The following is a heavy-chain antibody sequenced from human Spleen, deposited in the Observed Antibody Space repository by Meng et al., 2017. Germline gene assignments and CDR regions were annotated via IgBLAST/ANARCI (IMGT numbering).Heavy chain of an antibody. CDR3: AVKDYTFWSGYSSYY. Sequence: QVQLQQWGAGLLKPSETLSLTCAVPGASFSGYYWSWIRQPPGKGLEWIGDINHSGTTNYNPSLKGRVTISVGTSRGQFSLTLRSVAAADTAVYYCAVKDYTFWSGYSSYYWGQGTLVTVSS. CDR2: INHSGTT. D-gene: IGHD3-3*01. CDR1: GASFSGYY. V-gene: IGHV4-34*01. J-gene: IGHJ4*02.